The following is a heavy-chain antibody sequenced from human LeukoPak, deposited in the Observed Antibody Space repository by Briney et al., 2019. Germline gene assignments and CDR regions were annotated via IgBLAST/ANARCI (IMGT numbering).Heavy chain of an antibody. Sequence: PSETLSLTCAVYGGSFSGYYWSWIRQPPGKGLEWIGEINHSGSTNYNPSLKSRVTISVDTSKNQFSLKLSSVTAADTAVYYCARGRGYSYGWRDWFDPWGQGTLVTVSS. J-gene: IGHJ5*02. CDR3: ARGRGYSYGWRDWFDP. V-gene: IGHV4-34*01. CDR2: INHSGST. D-gene: IGHD5-18*01. CDR1: GGSFSGYY.